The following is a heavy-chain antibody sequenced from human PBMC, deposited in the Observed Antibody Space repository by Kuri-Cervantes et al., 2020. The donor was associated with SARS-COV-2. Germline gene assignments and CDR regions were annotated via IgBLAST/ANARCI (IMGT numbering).Heavy chain of an antibody. Sequence: GESLKTSCVASGFTFSNYVIHWGRQAPGKGLEWEAVIWYDGENEYYAGSVKGRFTISRDNSKNTVSLHMNSLRAEDTAMYYCARGAANYYYMDVWGKGTTVTVSS. CDR2: IWYDGENE. V-gene: IGHV3-33*08. CDR3: ARGAANYYYMDV. CDR1: GFTFSNYV. D-gene: IGHD3-16*01. J-gene: IGHJ6*03.